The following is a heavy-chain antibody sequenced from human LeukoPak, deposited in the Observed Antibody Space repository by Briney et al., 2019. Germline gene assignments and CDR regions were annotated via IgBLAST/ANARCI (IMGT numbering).Heavy chain of an antibody. CDR3: ARESYIVFNWFDP. J-gene: IGHJ5*02. V-gene: IGHV4-30-4*01. CDR2: IYYSGST. Sequence: SETLSLTCTVSGGSISSGDYYWSWIRQPPGKGLEWIGYIYYSGSTYYNPSLKSRVTISVDTSKNQFSPKLSSVTAADTAVYYCARESYIVFNWFDPWGQGTLVTVSS. D-gene: IGHD5/OR15-5a*01. CDR1: GGSISSGDYY.